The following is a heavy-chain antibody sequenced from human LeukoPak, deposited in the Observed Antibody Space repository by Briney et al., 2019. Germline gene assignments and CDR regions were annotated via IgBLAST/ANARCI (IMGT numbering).Heavy chain of an antibody. Sequence: GGSLRLSCAASGFSFISSGMHWVRQAPGKGLEWVGFISDDGRNKKYADSVKGRFTISRDNSKDTLYLQMNSLRDEDTAVYYCAKRPSDYGDYVTYFDYWGQGTLVTVSS. V-gene: IGHV3-30*18. J-gene: IGHJ4*02. D-gene: IGHD4-17*01. CDR2: ISDDGRNK. CDR3: AKRPSDYGDYVTYFDY. CDR1: GFSFISSG.